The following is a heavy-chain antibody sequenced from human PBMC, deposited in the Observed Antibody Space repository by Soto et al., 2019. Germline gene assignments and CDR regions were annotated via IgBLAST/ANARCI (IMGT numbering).Heavy chain of an antibody. CDR1: GFTFSSYW. J-gene: IGHJ3*02. V-gene: IGHV3-7*01. Sequence: GGSLRLSCAASGFTFSSYWMSWVRQAPGKGLEWVANIKQDGSEKYYVDSVKGRFTISRDNAKNSLYLQMNSLRAEDTAVYYCARESVGATTHAFDIWGQGTMVTVSS. CDR2: IKQDGSEK. D-gene: IGHD1-26*01. CDR3: ARESVGATTHAFDI.